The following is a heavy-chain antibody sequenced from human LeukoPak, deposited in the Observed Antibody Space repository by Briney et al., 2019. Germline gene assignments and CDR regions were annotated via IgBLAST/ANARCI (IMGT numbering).Heavy chain of an antibody. Sequence: ASVKVSCKASGGTFGSYTISWVRLAPGQGPEWMGGIIPTFGTANYAQKFQGRLTITADESTTTAYMELSSLRYDDTAVYYCARDGSSGPEDYFDYWGQGTLVTVSS. V-gene: IGHV1-69*13. CDR2: IIPTFGTA. CDR3: ARDGSSGPEDYFDY. J-gene: IGHJ4*02. CDR1: GGTFGSYT. D-gene: IGHD6-19*01.